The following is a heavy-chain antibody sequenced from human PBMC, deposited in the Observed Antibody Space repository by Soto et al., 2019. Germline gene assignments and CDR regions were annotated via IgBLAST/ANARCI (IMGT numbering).Heavy chain of an antibody. CDR1: GGSISSNGYY. Sequence: QLQLQESGPGLVKPSETLSLTCSVSGGSISSNGYYWGWIRQPPGKGLEWIGSIHYSGSTLYNPSLKSRVAISVDRSKSHFSLKVTSVTAADTATYYCARHSGYSGVGPFWGQGTVVTVSS. CDR2: IHYSGST. V-gene: IGHV4-39*01. CDR3: ARHSGYSGVGPF. J-gene: IGHJ3*01. D-gene: IGHD5-12*01.